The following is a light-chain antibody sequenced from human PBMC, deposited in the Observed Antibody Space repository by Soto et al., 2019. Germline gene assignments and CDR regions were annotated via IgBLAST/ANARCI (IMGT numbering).Light chain of an antibody. Sequence: QSALTQPASVSGSPGQSITISCTGTSSDVGGYNYVSWYQQHPGKAPKLMIYDVSKRPSGVSNRFSGSKSGNTASLTISGLQAEDEADYYCSSYTSSSALVVFGGRTKLTVL. CDR1: SSDVGGYNY. J-gene: IGLJ2*01. CDR2: DVS. CDR3: SSYTSSSALVV. V-gene: IGLV2-14*01.